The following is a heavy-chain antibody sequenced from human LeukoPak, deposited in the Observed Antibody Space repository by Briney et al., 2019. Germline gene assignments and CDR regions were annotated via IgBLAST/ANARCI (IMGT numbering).Heavy chain of an antibody. V-gene: IGHV1-69*04. D-gene: IGHD3-10*01. CDR2: IIPIVDIT. J-gene: IGHJ4*02. Sequence: SVKVSCKAPGGIFRNYAFSWVRQAPGQGLEWMGRIIPIVDITNYAQKFQGRVTITADKSTNTAYMELSSLRSEDTAVYYCANSVYGSGSYYDPLPDYWGQGTLVTVSS. CDR3: ANSVYGSGSYYDPLPDY. CDR1: GGIFRNYA.